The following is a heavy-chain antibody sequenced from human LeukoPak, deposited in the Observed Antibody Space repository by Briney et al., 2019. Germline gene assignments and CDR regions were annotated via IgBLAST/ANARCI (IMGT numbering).Heavy chain of an antibody. V-gene: IGHV3-21*01. CDR1: GFTFSDYD. CDR3: GRAFPPLRTSSAGDL. J-gene: IGHJ4*02. CDR2: ISYLSSHV. D-gene: IGHD3-16*01. Sequence: GGSLRLSCSASGFTFSDYDLNWVRQAPGKGLEWVSSISYLSSHVYYGDSVKGRFSISRDNAKNSLYLQMNSLGAEDTAIYYCGRAFPPLRTSSAGDLWGQGILVTVSS.